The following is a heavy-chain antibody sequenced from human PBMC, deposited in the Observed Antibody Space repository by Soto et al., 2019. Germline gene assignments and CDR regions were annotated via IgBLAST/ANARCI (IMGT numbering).Heavy chain of an antibody. J-gene: IGHJ4*02. V-gene: IGHV4-59*01. Sequence: QVQLQESGPGLVKPSETLSLTCTVSGGSISPYYRSWIRQPPGKGLECIGNIHYSGSTDYNPSLKSRVTISINTSTNQFSLKLTSVTAADTAVYYCAKGGTSSLPFDYWGQGTLVTVSS. D-gene: IGHD2-2*01. CDR2: IHYSGST. CDR1: GGSISPYY. CDR3: AKGGTSSLPFDY.